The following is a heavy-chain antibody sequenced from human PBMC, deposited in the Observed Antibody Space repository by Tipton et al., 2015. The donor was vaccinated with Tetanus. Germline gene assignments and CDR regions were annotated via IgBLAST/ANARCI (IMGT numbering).Heavy chain of an antibody. Sequence: GSLRLSCLATGSTFSSHWMHWVRQAPGKGLERVANIKEDASEIHYVDSVRGRFTISRDNAGNSLFLQMNSLRAEDTAVYYCARTSGYFRSGAYIDVWGRGTLVTVSS. CDR2: IKEDASEI. D-gene: IGHD3-10*01. CDR3: ARTSGYFRSGAYIDV. CDR1: GSTFSSHW. J-gene: IGHJ2*01. V-gene: IGHV3-7*03.